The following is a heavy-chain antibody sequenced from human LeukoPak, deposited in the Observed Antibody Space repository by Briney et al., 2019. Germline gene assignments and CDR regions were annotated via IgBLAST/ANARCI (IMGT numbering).Heavy chain of an antibody. J-gene: IGHJ6*02. CDR2: IYYSGTT. Sequence: SETLSLTCTVSGGSISYYYWSWLRQSPGKGLEWIGYIYYSGTTNYNPSLKSRVTISVDTSKNQFSLQLRSVTAADSAVYYCAREDPQTKVPEGMDVWGQGTTVTVSS. V-gene: IGHV4-59*01. CDR3: AREDPQTKVPEGMDV. CDR1: GGSISYYY. D-gene: IGHD4/OR15-4a*01.